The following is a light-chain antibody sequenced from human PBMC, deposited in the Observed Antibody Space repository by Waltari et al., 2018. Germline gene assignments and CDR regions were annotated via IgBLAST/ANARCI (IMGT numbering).Light chain of an antibody. CDR2: ESN. CDR1: SGDIAGNY. J-gene: IGLJ3*02. V-gene: IGLV6-57*02. Sequence: NLKLTQPRSVSESPGKTVIISCTGSSGDIAGNYVQGYGQRPGSAPTSVIYESNQRPSGVPNRFSGSIDSASNSASLTISGLKTEDEADYYCQSYDDNSPDWVFGGGTKLTVL. CDR3: QSYDDNSPDWV.